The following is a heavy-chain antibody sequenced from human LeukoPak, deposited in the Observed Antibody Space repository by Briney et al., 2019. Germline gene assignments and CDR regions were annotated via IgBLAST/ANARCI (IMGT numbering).Heavy chain of an antibody. D-gene: IGHD6-13*01. J-gene: IGHJ4*02. V-gene: IGHV3-53*01. CDR1: GFIVSSNH. CDR3: ARGAAGGSGGIDY. Sequence: PGGSLLLSCAASGFIVSSNHMSWVRQAPGKGLEWISIIYSGADTYYADSVKGRFTVSRDNSKNTVYLQMNTLRAEDTAVYYCARGAAGGSGGIDYWGQGTLVTVSS. CDR2: IYSGADT.